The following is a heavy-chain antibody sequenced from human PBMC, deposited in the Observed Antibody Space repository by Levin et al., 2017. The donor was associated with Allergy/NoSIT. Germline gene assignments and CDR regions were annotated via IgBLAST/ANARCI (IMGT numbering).Heavy chain of an antibody. V-gene: IGHV7-4-1*02. CDR1: FPPSP. Sequence: FPPSPLPWVRQAPGQGLEWMGWINTKTGDPTYAQGFTGRFVFSFSPSVSTTSLQISSLRTEDTAVYYCARQAGDESTTAFDIWGQGTMVTVSS. CDR3: ARQAGDESTTAFDI. J-gene: IGHJ3*02. D-gene: IGHD1-1*01. CDR2: INTKTGDP.